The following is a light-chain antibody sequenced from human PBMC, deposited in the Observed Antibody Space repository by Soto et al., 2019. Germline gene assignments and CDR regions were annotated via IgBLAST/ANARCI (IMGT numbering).Light chain of an antibody. V-gene: IGKV3-20*01. CDR2: GAS. J-gene: IGKJ3*01. Sequence: ENVLTQSPGTLSLTPGERATLSCRASQSVGSSCLAWYQQKPGQAPTLLISGASSRATGVPDRFSGSGSGTDFTLTISRLEPEDFAVYYCQQYDTSPFTFGPGTKVDMK. CDR3: QQYDTSPFT. CDR1: QSVGSSC.